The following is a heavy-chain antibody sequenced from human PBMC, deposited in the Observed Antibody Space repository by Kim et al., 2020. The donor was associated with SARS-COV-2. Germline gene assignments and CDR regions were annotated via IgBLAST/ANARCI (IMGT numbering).Heavy chain of an antibody. CDR3: ARGPITIFGVVRTYGMDV. D-gene: IGHD3-3*01. J-gene: IGHJ6*02. V-gene: IGHV1-8*01. Sequence: ASVKVSCKASGYTFTSYDINWVRQATGQGLEWMGWMNPNSGNTGYAQKFQGRVTMTRNTSISTAYMELSSLRSEDTAVYYCARGPITIFGVVRTYGMDVWGQGTTVTVSS. CDR2: MNPNSGNT. CDR1: GYTFTSYD.